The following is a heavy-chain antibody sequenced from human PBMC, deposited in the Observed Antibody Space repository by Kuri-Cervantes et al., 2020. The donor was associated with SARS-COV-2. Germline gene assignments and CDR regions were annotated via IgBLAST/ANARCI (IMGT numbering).Heavy chain of an antibody. CDR2: INPDGSYT. J-gene: IGHJ6*02. CDR1: GFTFSGHW. CDR3: ASVEDTAMVYYYYYGMDV. D-gene: IGHD5-18*01. Sequence: GESLKISCAASGFTFSGHWIHWVRQAPGKGLVWVSRINPDGSYTNNADSVKGRFTLSRDNAKNMLFLQMNSLRAEDTAVYYCASVEDTAMVYYYYYGMDVWGQGTTVTVSS. V-gene: IGHV3-74*01.